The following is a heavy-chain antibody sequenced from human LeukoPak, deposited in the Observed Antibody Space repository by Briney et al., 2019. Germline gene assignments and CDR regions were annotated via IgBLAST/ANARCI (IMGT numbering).Heavy chain of an antibody. CDR3: ARRVHDYVWGSYRYNWFDP. V-gene: IGHV4-39*07. CDR2: INHSGST. D-gene: IGHD3-16*02. J-gene: IGHJ5*02. CDR1: GGSISSSSYY. Sequence: SETLSLTCTVSGGSISSSSYYWGWIRQPPGKGLEWIGEINHSGSTNYNPSLKSRVTISVDTSKNQFSLKLSSVTAADTAVYYCARRVHDYVWGSYRYNWFDPWGQGTLVTVSS.